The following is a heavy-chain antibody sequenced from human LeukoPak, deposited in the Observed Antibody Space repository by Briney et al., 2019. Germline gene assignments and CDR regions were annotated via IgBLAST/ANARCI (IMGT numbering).Heavy chain of an antibody. Sequence: GGSLRLSCAASGFTFSSYGMHWVRQAPGKGLEWVAVIWFDGSVKYYKDSVKGRFIISRDNAKNILYLQMNSLRAEDTAVYYCARGPPEGSVDNWFDPWGQGTLVTVSS. V-gene: IGHV3-33*01. CDR3: ARGPPEGSVDNWFDP. CDR2: IWFDGSVK. CDR1: GFTFSSYG. J-gene: IGHJ5*02. D-gene: IGHD1-14*01.